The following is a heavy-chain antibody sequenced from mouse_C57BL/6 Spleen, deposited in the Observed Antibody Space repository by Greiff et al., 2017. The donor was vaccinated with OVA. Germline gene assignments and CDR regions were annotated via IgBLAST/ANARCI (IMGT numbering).Heavy chain of an antibody. J-gene: IGHJ3*01. CDR1: GYTFTDYY. CDR2: INPNNGGT. V-gene: IGHV1-26*01. CDR3: ARRDGYPAY. Sequence: VQLQQSGPELVKPGASVKISCKASGYTFTDYYMNWVKQSHGKSLEWIGDINPNNGGTSYNQKFKGKATLTVDKSSSTAYMELRSLTSEDSAVYYCARRDGYPAYWGQGTLVTVSA. D-gene: IGHD2-3*01.